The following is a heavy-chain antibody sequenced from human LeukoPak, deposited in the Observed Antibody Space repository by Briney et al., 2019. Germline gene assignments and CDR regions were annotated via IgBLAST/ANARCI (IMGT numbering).Heavy chain of an antibody. D-gene: IGHD6-6*01. CDR2: IYTSGST. V-gene: IGHV4-4*07. CDR3: ARDSGIAARPYYFDY. J-gene: IGHJ4*02. Sequence: PSETLSLTCTVSGGSISSYYWSWIRQPAGQGLEWIWRIYTSGSTNYNPSLKSRVTMSVDTSKNQFSLKLSSVTAADTAVYYCARDSGIAARPYYFDYWGQGTLVTVSS. CDR1: GGSISSYY.